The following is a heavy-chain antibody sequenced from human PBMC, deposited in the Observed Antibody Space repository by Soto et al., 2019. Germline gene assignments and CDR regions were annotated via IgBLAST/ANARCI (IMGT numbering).Heavy chain of an antibody. J-gene: IGHJ6*03. D-gene: IGHD2-8*01. CDR1: VYSLTDNV. V-gene: IGHV1-8*01. Sequence: GASVKASCKASVYSLTDNVITWVGQASGQGLAYVGCISPDSGKTDYAKKFQGSVTMTRDTPINIVYMELSSLRSDDSAVYYCARVYGYYYYYLDVWGKWTTVSVYS. CDR2: ISPDSGKT. CDR3: ARVYGYYYYYLDV.